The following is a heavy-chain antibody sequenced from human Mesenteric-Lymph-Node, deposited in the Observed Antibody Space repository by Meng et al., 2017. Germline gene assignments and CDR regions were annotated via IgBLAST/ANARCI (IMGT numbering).Heavy chain of an antibody. CDR2: VDPEDDET. Sequence: EVQLVQPGAEVNKPGATVKISCKCSGYTFTDYHMHWVQQAPGKGLEWMGLVDPEDDETMYAEKFQGRITITADTSTDTAYMELSSLRSDDTAVYYCAISLQYRLRYFDSWGQGTLVTVSS. CDR1: GYTFTDYH. V-gene: IGHV1-69-2*01. D-gene: IGHD4-11*01. J-gene: IGHJ4*02. CDR3: AISLQYRLRYFDS.